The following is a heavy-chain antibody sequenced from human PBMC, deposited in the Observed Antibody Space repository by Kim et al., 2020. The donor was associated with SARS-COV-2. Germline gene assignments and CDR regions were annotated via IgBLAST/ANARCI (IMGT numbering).Heavy chain of an antibody. D-gene: IGHD6-25*01. CDR1: GFTFSNYW. J-gene: IGHJ5*02. CDR2: IGPDGSGT. V-gene: IGHV3-74*01. CDR3: VRGPPSGGHGMFDP. Sequence: GGSLRLSCVASGFTFSNYWIHWVRQAAGKGLMWVARIGPDGSGTTYADSVKGRFTISRDNAKNTVFLQMNSLRGEDTAVYYCVRGPPSGGHGMFDPWG.